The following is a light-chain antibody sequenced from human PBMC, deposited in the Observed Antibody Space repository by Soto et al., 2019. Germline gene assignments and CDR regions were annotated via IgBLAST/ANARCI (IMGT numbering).Light chain of an antibody. V-gene: IGKV1D-12*01. Sequence: DIQMTQSPSSVSASVGERVTITCRASQGISSLLAWYQQKPGKAPKLLIYYASNLENGVPSRFSGSGSGPDFTLIISSLQPEDFATCFCQQADSFPWTFGQGTKEEL. CDR3: QQADSFPWT. CDR1: QGISSL. J-gene: IGKJ1*01. CDR2: YAS.